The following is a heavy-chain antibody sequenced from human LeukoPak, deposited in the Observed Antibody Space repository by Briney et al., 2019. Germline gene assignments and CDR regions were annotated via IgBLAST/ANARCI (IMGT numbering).Heavy chain of an antibody. V-gene: IGHV3-23*01. CDR2: MTASGDNT. CDR3: AKKATVVTLHYWYFDL. CDR1: GFTFSSYA. J-gene: IGHJ2*01. Sequence: GGSLRLSCAASGFTFSSYALSWVRQVPGKGLEWVSAMTASGDNTYHADSVKGRFTISRDNSKNTLYLQMNSLRAEDTAVYYCAKKATVVTLHYWYFDLWGRGTLVTVSS. D-gene: IGHD4-23*01.